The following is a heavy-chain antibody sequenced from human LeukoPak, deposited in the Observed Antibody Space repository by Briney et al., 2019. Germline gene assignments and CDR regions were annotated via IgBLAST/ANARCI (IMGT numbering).Heavy chain of an antibody. CDR3: ARDPACYDILTGYYP. CDR2: IIPIFGTA. D-gene: IGHD3-9*01. Sequence: GSSVKVSCKASGGTFSSYAISWVRQAPGQGLEWMGGIIPIFGTANYAQKFQGRVTITADESTSTAYMELSSLRSEDTAVYYCARDPACYDILTGYYPWGQGTLVTVSS. J-gene: IGHJ5*02. CDR1: GGTFSSYA. V-gene: IGHV1-69*01.